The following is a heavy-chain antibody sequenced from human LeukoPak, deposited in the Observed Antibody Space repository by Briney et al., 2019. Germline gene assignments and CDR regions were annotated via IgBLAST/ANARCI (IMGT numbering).Heavy chain of an antibody. CDR2: ISYDGSNK. V-gene: IGHV3-30*04. CDR3: ARTTYYYGSGFDY. CDR1: GFTFSSYA. Sequence: GGSLRLSCAASGFTFSSYAMHWVRQAPGKGLEWVAVISYDGSNKYYADSVKGRFTISRDNSKNTLYLQMNSLRAEDAAVYYRARTTYYYGSGFDYWGQGTLVTVSS. D-gene: IGHD3-10*01. J-gene: IGHJ4*02.